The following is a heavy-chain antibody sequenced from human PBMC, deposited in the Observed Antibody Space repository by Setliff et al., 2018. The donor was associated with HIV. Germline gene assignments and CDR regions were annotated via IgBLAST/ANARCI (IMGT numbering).Heavy chain of an antibody. CDR1: GGPISSADHF. Sequence: SETLSLTCTVSGGPISSADHFWAWIRQSRGTGLEWIGYVYYGGSSYYNPSLKSRVTISVDMSKNQFSLKMNFMTAADTAVYYCTTLQSSGWPHETEYWGQGTLVTVSS. J-gene: IGHJ4*02. CDR2: VYYGGSS. D-gene: IGHD6-19*01. CDR3: TTLQSSGWPHETEY. V-gene: IGHV4-30-4*08.